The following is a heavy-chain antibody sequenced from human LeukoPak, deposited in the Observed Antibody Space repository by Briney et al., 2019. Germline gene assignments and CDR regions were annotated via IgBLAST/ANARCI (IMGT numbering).Heavy chain of an antibody. D-gene: IGHD2-15*01. CDR2: IYHSGST. CDR3: ARVAYCSGGSCYRGNWFDP. J-gene: IGHJ5*02. V-gene: IGHV4-30-2*01. CDR1: GGSISSSSYY. Sequence: PSETLSLTCTVPGGSISSSSYYWGWIRQPPGKGLEWIGYIYHSGSTYYNPSLKSRVTISLDRSKNHFSLKLNSVTAADTAVYYCARVAYCSGGSCYRGNWFDPWGQGTLVTVSS.